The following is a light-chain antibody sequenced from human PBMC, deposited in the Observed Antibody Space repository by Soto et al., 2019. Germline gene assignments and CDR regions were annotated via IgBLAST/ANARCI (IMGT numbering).Light chain of an antibody. Sequence: DIQMTQSPSTLSGSVGDRVTITCRASQTISSWLAWYQQKPGKAPKLLIYKACTLKSGVPSRFSGSGSGTELGRTISSLQADDFATYFCQHYNSYSEAFGQGTKVELK. CDR3: QHYNSYSEA. J-gene: IGKJ1*01. CDR2: KAC. CDR1: QTISSW. V-gene: IGKV1-5*03.